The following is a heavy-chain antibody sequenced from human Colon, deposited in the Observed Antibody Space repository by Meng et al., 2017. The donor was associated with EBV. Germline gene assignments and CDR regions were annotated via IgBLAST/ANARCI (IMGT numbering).Heavy chain of an antibody. D-gene: IGHD4-17*01. CDR1: GGSISSGGFY. V-gene: IGHV4-31*03. CDR2: IYYSGST. Sequence: QVQLQESGPGLVKPSQTLSLTCTVSGGSISSGGFYWSWIRQHPGKGLEWIGYIYYSGSTYYNPSLRSRVAISIDTSKNQFSLKLTSVTAADTAVYFCARTNYGDYNWFDPWDHGTLVTVAS. J-gene: IGHJ5*02. CDR3: ARTNYGDYNWFDP.